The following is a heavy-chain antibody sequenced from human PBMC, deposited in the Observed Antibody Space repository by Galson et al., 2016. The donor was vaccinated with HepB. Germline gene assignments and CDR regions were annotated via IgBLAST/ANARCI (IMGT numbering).Heavy chain of an antibody. Sequence: SLRLSCAASGFAFSSYGIHWVRQAPGKGLEWVPVVSYDGNYKYYADSVKGRFTISRDNSKNILYLQMNSLRADDTALYFCARVGLGYSSSLPDSWGQGIMVIVSS. D-gene: IGHD6-6*01. CDR2: VSYDGNYK. CDR3: ARVGLGYSSSLPDS. V-gene: IGHV3-30*03. CDR1: GFAFSSYG. J-gene: IGHJ5*01.